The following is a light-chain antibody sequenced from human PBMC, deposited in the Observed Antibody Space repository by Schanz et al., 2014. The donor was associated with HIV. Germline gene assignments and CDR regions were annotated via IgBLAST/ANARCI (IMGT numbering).Light chain of an antibody. Sequence: QSALTQPATVSGSPGQSITVSCTGTNSDIGGHDYVSWYQQHPDKAPKLIIYDVNRPSGVSNRFSGSKSGNTASLTISGLQAEDEADYYCSSYTSSSTLRFGGGTKLTVL. J-gene: IGLJ3*02. CDR3: SSYTSSSTLR. V-gene: IGLV2-14*03. CDR1: NSDIGGHDY. CDR2: DV.